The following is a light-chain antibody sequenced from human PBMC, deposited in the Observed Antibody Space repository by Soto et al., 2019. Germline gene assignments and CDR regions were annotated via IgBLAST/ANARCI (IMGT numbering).Light chain of an antibody. J-gene: IGKJ2*01. CDR2: GAS. V-gene: IGKV3-15*01. CDR1: QSVSSN. Sequence: EIVMTQSPATLSVSPGERATLSCRASQSVSSNLAWYQQKPGQAPRLLIYGASTRATGIPARFSGRGSGTEFTLTISSLQSEDFTVSYCQQYNNWYTFGQGTKLEIQ. CDR3: QQYNNWYT.